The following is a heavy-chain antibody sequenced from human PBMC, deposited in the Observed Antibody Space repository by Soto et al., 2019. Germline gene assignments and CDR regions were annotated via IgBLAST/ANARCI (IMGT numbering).Heavy chain of an antibody. CDR3: ASERIPHDFWSGYHGWYFDY. CDR1: GFTVSSNY. CDR2: IYSGGST. V-gene: IGHV3-53*04. Sequence: EVQLVESGGGLVQPGGSLRLSCAASGFTVSSNYMSWVRQAPGKGLEWVSVIYSGGSTYYADSVKGRFTISRHNSKNTLYLQMNSLRAEDTAVYYCASERIPHDFWSGYHGWYFDYWGQGTLVTVSS. D-gene: IGHD3-3*01. J-gene: IGHJ4*02.